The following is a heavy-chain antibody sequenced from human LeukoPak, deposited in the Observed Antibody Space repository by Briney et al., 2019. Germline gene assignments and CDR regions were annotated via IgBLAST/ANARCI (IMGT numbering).Heavy chain of an antibody. Sequence: SETLSLTCTVSGGSISSYYWGWIRQPAGKGLEWIGRIYTSGSTNYNPSLKSRVTMSVDTSKNQFSLKLSSVTAADTAVYYCARESMAIGIVGATTPSGNWFDPWGQGTLVTVSS. D-gene: IGHD1-26*01. CDR2: IYTSGST. V-gene: IGHV4-4*07. CDR1: GGSISSYY. CDR3: ARESMAIGIVGATTPSGNWFDP. J-gene: IGHJ5*02.